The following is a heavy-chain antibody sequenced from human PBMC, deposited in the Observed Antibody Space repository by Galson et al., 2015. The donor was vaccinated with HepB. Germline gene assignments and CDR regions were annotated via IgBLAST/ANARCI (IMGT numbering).Heavy chain of an antibody. Sequence: SLRLSCAASGFTFSSYGMHWVRQAPGKGLEWVAVISYDGSNKYYADSVKGRFTISRDNSKNTLYLQMNSLRAEDTAVYYCAKDLLPSYSTPLDYWGQGTLVTVSS. D-gene: IGHD6-13*01. J-gene: IGHJ4*02. V-gene: IGHV3-30*18. CDR1: GFTFSSYG. CDR3: AKDLLPSYSTPLDY. CDR2: ISYDGSNK.